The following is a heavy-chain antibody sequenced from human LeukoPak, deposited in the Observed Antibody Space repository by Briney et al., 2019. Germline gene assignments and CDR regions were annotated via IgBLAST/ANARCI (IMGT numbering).Heavy chain of an antibody. D-gene: IGHD3-10*01. CDR3: AREQNIRGVIIIVDS. CDR1: GFTFRSYT. CDR2: ISGSGAGT. J-gene: IGHJ4*02. V-gene: IGHV3-23*01. Sequence: GGSLRLSCAASGFTFRSYTMTWVRQAQGTGLEWVPSISGSGAGTYYADSVKGRFTISRDNSKNTLYLEVNGLRADDTAIYYCAREQNIRGVIIIVDSWGQGTLVTVSS.